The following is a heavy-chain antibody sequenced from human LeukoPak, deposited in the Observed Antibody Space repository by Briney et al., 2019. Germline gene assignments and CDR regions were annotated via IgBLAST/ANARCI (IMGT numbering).Heavy chain of an antibody. V-gene: IGHV4-4*02. CDR3: ARDRIYDSSGYPV. CDR2: IYHSGST. CDR1: GGSISNSNW. D-gene: IGHD3-22*01. J-gene: IGHJ3*01. Sequence: SETLSLTCTVSGGSISNSNWWSWVRQPPGKGLEWIGEIYHSGSTNYNPSLKSRVTISVDKSKNQFSLKLSAVTAADTAVYYCARDRIYDSSGYPVWGQGTMVTVSS.